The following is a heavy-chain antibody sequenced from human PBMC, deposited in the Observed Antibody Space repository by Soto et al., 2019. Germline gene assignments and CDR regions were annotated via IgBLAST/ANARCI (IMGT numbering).Heavy chain of an antibody. CDR3: PSEIFY. CDR1: GLTFSNYW. J-gene: IGHJ4*02. V-gene: IGHV3-74*01. D-gene: IGHD2-15*01. Sequence: EVQLVESGGGLVQPGGSLRLSCAASGLTFSNYWMHWVRQTPGKGLVWVSRINSDGSSTSYADSVKGRFTISRHNAKNTLYLQMNSLRAEDTAVYYCPSEIFYWGQGTLVTVSS. CDR2: INSDGSST.